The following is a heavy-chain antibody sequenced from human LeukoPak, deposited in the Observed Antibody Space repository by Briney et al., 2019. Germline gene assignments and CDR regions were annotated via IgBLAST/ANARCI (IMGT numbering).Heavy chain of an antibody. D-gene: IGHD3-22*01. J-gene: IGHJ5*02. CDR1: GFTFNSYA. V-gene: IGHV3-23*01. CDR3: AKTLGYSGYFSP. Sequence: QPGGSLRLSCAASGFTFNSYAMTWVRQAPGKGLEWVSAISGGGVNTYYADSVKGRFTISRDNSKNMLYLQMNSLRAEDTAVYYCAKTLGYSGYFSPWGQGTLVTVSS. CDR2: ISGGGVNT.